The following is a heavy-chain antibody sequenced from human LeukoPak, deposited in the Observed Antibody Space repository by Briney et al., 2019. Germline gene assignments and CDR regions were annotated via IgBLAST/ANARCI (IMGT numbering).Heavy chain of an antibody. J-gene: IGHJ6*01. V-gene: IGHV4-4*07. CDR1: GGSMYSNY. Sequence: SETLSFTRSVSGGSMYSNYWSWIRQTAGKGLEWIGRFYVGVGPNYNPSFKSRVTMSVDTSKNQLVLKLSAVTAADTAVYYCARMRPYDSTGYSPGHYMDVTGAGDTVTVYS. CDR2: FYVGVGP. CDR3: ARMRPYDSTGYSPGHYMDV. D-gene: IGHD3-22*01.